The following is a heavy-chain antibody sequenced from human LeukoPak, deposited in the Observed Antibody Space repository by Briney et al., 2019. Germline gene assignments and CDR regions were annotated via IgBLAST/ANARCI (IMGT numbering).Heavy chain of an antibody. D-gene: IGHD4-17*01. CDR3: ARVDYGDYVAAVDV. CDR2: IYSGGST. CDR1: GFTVSSNY. Sequence: GGSLRLSCAASGFTVSSNYMSWVRRAPGKGLERVSVIYSGGSTYYADSVKGRFTISRDNSKNTLYLQMNSLRAEDTAVYYCARVDYGDYVAAVDVWGQETLVTVFS. V-gene: IGHV3-53*01. J-gene: IGHJ3*01.